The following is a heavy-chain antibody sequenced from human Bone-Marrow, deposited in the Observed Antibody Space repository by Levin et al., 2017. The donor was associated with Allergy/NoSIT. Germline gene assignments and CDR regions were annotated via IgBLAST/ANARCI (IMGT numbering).Heavy chain of an antibody. J-gene: IGHJ4*02. CDR1: GFIFGAYD. CDR2: ISHDGGSR. Sequence: GGSLRLSCATSGFIFGAYDIHWVRQSPGKGLQWVAFISHDGGSRDYADSVKGRFTVSRDNPTNTVFLQMKSLRTDDTAVYYCARVLGHSGYDCAYWGQGTLVTVSS. CDR3: ARVLGHSGYDCAY. V-gene: IGHV3-30*03. D-gene: IGHD5-12*01.